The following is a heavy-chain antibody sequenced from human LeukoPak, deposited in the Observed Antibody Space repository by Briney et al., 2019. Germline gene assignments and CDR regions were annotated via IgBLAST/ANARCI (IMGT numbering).Heavy chain of an antibody. CDR2: MNAKSGVT. CDR3: ARDLASTSNWEFDY. J-gene: IGHJ4*02. CDR1: GYTFSDSF. Sequence: ASVKDSCKASGYTFSDSFIHWVRQAPGQGPEWMGRMNAKSGVTMYAQTLQDRVTMTRDTSISTAYMELSRLTSDDTALYYCARDLASTSNWEFDYWGQGTLVTVSS. D-gene: IGHD7-27*01. V-gene: IGHV1-2*06.